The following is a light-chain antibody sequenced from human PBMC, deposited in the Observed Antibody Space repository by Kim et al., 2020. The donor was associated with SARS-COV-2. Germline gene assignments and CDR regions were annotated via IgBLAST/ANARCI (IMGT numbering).Light chain of an antibody. J-gene: IGLJ3*02. CDR3: QAWDSSTVWV. Sequence: SYELTQPPSVSVSPGQTASITCSGDKLGDKYACWYQQQPGQSPVVVIYQDSKRPSGIPERFSGSNSGHTATLTISGTQAMDEADYYCQAWDSSTVWVFGG. V-gene: IGLV3-1*01. CDR2: QDS. CDR1: KLGDKY.